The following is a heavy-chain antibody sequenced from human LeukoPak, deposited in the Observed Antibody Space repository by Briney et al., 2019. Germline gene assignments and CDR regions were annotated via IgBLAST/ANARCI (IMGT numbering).Heavy chain of an antibody. Sequence: HPGGSLRLSCAASGFTFSSYGMHWVRQAPGKGLVWVGRINGDGSSTNYADSVKGRFTISRDNAKNTLFLQMNSLRAEDTAMYYCARDAQYSQIDYWGQGTLVTVSS. CDR1: GFTFSSYG. J-gene: IGHJ4*02. CDR2: INGDGSST. V-gene: IGHV3-74*01. CDR3: ARDAQYSQIDY. D-gene: IGHD2-15*01.